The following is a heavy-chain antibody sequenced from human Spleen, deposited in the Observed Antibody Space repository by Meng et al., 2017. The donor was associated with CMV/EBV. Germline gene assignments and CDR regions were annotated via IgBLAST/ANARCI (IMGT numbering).Heavy chain of an antibody. CDR1: GYTFTGYY. CDR2: INPNSGGT. CDR3: ARVLGHRDTLYYYYYGMDV. Sequence: ASVKVSCKASGYTFTGYYMHWVRQAPGQGLEWMGWINPNSGGTNYAQKFQGRVTMTRDTSISTVYMELSRLRSDDTAVYYCARVLGHRDTLYYYYYGMDVWGQGTTVTVSS. V-gene: IGHV1-2*02. J-gene: IGHJ6*02.